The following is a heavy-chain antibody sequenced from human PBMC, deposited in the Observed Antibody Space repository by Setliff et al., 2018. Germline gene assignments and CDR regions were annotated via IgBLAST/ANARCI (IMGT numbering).Heavy chain of an antibody. D-gene: IGHD2-2*02. J-gene: IGHJ4*02. Sequence: SETLSLTCTVPGDSISSFSYYWGWIRQPPGKGLEWIGTIYDSGKTYYNPSLKSRVTISVDTSKNQFSLKLNSVTAADTGVYYCASCRFQVPYNYWGQGALVTVSS. CDR3: ASCRFQVPYNY. CDR1: GDSISSFSYY. CDR2: IYDSGKT. V-gene: IGHV4-39*01.